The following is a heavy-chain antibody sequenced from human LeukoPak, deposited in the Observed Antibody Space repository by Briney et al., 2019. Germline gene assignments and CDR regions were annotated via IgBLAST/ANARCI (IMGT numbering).Heavy chain of an antibody. CDR1: GFTFSSSA. CDR2: ISASGGST. Sequence: NPGGSLRLSCAASGFTFSSSAMSWVRQVPGKGLEWVSGISASGGSTSYADSVRGRFTISRDNSKNTLYLQMNSLRAEDTAVYYCARDGAAAGTFDYWGQGTLVTVSS. D-gene: IGHD6-13*01. V-gene: IGHV3-23*01. J-gene: IGHJ4*02. CDR3: ARDGAAAGTFDY.